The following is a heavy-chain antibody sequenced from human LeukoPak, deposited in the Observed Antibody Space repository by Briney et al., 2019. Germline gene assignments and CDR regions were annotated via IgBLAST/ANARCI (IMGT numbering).Heavy chain of an antibody. Sequence: GGSLSLSCAASGFTFSSYGMHWVRQAPGKGLEWVAFIRYDGSNKYYADSVKGRFTISRDNSKNTLYLQMNSLRAEDTAVYYCAKDKYSSGWYYFDYWGQGTLVTVSS. CDR3: AKDKYSSGWYYFDY. D-gene: IGHD6-19*01. CDR2: IRYDGSNK. V-gene: IGHV3-30*02. CDR1: GFTFSSYG. J-gene: IGHJ4*02.